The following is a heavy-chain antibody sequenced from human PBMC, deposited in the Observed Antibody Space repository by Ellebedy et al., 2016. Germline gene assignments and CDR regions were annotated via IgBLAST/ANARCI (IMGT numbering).Heavy chain of an antibody. CDR2: ISWNSGSI. CDR1: GFTFDDYA. D-gene: IGHD3-3*01. Sequence: SLKISCAASGFTFDDYAMHWVRQAPGKGLEWVSGISWNSGSIGYADSVKGRFTISRDNAKNSLYLQMNSLRAEDTAVYYCAKELIVWSGYNYFDDWGQGTLVTVSS. J-gene: IGHJ4*02. V-gene: IGHV3-9*01. CDR3: AKELIVWSGYNYFDD.